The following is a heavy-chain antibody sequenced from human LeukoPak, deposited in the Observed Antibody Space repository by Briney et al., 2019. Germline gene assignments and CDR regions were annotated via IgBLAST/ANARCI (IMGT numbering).Heavy chain of an antibody. Sequence: PSETLSLTCAVYGGSFSGYYWSWIRQPPGKGLEWIGEINHSGSTNYNPSLKSRVTISVDTSKNQFSLELSSVTAADTAVYYCARVGYCSGGSCYSSEGGSDYWGQGTLVTVSS. CDR1: GGSFSGYY. CDR3: ARVGYCSGGSCYSSEGGSDY. D-gene: IGHD2-15*01. CDR2: INHSGST. V-gene: IGHV4-34*01. J-gene: IGHJ4*02.